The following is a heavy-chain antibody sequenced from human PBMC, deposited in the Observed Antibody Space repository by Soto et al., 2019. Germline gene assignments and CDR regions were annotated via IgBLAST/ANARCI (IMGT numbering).Heavy chain of an antibody. CDR2: IYYSGST. CDR1: GGSISSYY. V-gene: IGHV4-59*08. Sequence: PSETLSLTCTVSGGSISSYYWSWIRQPPGKGLEWIGYIYYSGSTNYNPSLKSRVTISVDTSKNQFSLKLSSVTAADTAVYYCARQGGDSYGDFDYWGQGTLVTVS. D-gene: IGHD5-18*01. CDR3: ARQGGDSYGDFDY. J-gene: IGHJ4*02.